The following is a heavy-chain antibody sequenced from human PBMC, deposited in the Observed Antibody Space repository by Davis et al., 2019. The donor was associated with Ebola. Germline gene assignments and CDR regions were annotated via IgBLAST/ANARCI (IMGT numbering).Heavy chain of an antibody. J-gene: IGHJ4*02. D-gene: IGHD3-9*01. CDR3: ARYYDTLTGFYDY. Sequence: AASVKVSCKASGYTFTDYYIHWVRQAPGQGLEWMGWINPDSGGINYAQKFQGRVTMTRDTSISTAYMELSRLRSDDTAVYYCARYYDTLTGFYDYWGQGTLVTVSS. CDR2: INPDSGGI. V-gene: IGHV1-2*02. CDR1: GYTFTDYY.